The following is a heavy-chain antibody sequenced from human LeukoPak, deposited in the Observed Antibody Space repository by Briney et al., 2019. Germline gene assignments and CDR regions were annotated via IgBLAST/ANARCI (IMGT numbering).Heavy chain of an antibody. V-gene: IGHV4-59*01. CDR3: ARDPPIKGHYMDV. J-gene: IGHJ6*03. Sequence: SETLSLTCTVSGGSISGYYWSWIRQPPGKGLEWIGHIYYSGSTNYNPSLKSRVTISVDRSKNQFSLRLTSVTAADTAVYYCARDPPIKGHYMDVWGKGTTVTVSS. CDR1: GGSISGYY. CDR2: IYYSGST.